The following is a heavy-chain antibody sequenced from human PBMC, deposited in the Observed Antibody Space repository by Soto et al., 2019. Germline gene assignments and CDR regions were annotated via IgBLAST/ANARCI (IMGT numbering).Heavy chain of an antibody. J-gene: IGHJ6*02. D-gene: IGHD3-10*01. Sequence: SETLSLTCTVSGGSFSPNYWSWIRQPPGKGLEWVGYFYFCGTTSYNPSFLSRVTISLETSKSQFSLMLTSVTAADTAVYYCARHKPPMVRDPGAYYYYYGMDVWGQGTTVTSP. V-gene: IGHV4-59*08. CDR3: ARHKPPMVRDPGAYYYYYGMDV. CDR1: GGSFSPNY. CDR2: FYFCGTT.